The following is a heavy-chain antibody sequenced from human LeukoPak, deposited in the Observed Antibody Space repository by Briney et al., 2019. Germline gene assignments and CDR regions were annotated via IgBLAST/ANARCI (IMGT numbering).Heavy chain of an antibody. J-gene: IGHJ4*02. CDR2: ISGGGGST. CDR1: GFAIDDYA. Sequence: GGSLRLSCAASGFAIDDYAMHWVRQTPGKGLEWVSFISGGGGSTYYADSVEGRFTISRDNSKNSLYLQMNSLRTEDTALYYCAKDSYSSSSWIFDYWGQGTLVTVSS. V-gene: IGHV3-43*02. CDR3: AKDSYSSSSWIFDY. D-gene: IGHD6-6*01.